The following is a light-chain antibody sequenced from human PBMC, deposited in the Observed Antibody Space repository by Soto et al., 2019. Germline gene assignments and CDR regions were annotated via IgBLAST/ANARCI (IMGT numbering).Light chain of an antibody. J-gene: IGKJ5*01. Sequence: EIVMTQSPATQSVSPGERATLSGRASQSVSNNLAWYQQKPGQAPRLLIYYASTRATGIPARFSGSGSGTEFTLTISSLQSEDFALYYCQQYNNWPPITFGQGTRLEIK. CDR2: YAS. V-gene: IGKV3-15*01. CDR1: QSVSNN. CDR3: QQYNNWPPIT.